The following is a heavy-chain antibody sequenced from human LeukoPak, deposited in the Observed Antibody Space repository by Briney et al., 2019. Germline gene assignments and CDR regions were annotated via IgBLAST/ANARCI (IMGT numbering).Heavy chain of an antibody. V-gene: IGHV3-7*01. CDR3: ANQWIQLRSPFDY. Sequence: PGGSLRLSCAASGFTFSSYWMNWVRQAPGKGLEWVANIKQDGSEKYYVDSVKGRFTISRDNAKNSLYLQMNSLRAEDTAVYYCANQWIQLRSPFDYWGQGTLVTVSS. CDR1: GFTFSSYW. J-gene: IGHJ4*02. D-gene: IGHD5-18*01. CDR2: IKQDGSEK.